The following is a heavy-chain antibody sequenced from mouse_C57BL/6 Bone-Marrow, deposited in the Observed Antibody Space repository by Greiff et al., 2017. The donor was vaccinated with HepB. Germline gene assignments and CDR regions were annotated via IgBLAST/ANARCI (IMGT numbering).Heavy chain of an antibody. CDR2: ISNLAYSN. V-gene: IGHV5-15*01. CDR3: ARLTPYWYFDV. J-gene: IGHJ1*03. D-gene: IGHD1-3*01. CDR1: GFTFSDYG. Sequence: EVKLVESGGGLVQPGGSLKLSCAASGFTFSDYGMAWVRQAPRKGPEWVAFISNLAYSNYYADTVTGRFTISRENAKNTLYLEMSSLRSEDTAMYYCARLTPYWYFDVWGTGTTVTVSS.